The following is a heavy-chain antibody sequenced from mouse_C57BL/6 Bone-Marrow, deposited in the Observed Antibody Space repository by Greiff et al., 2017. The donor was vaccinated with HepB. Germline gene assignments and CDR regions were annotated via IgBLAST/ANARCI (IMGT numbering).Heavy chain of an antibody. Sequence: VQLQQPGAELVMPWPSVKLSCKASGSTFTSYCMHWVKQRLGQGLAWIREVDPSDSYTNYNQKFKGKSTLTVDKSSSTAYMQLSSLTSEDSAVYDCASSSYPRDFDVWGTGTTVTVSS. CDR1: GSTFTSYC. V-gene: IGHV1-69*01. CDR3: ASSSYPRDFDV. CDR2: VDPSDSYT. J-gene: IGHJ1*03. D-gene: IGHD6-1*01.